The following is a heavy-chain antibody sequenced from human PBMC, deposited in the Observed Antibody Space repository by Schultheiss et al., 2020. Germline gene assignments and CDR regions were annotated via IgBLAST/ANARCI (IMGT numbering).Heavy chain of an antibody. CDR3: AREIEMATITGWFDP. Sequence: SATLSLTCAVSGGSISSGAIYWSWIRQHPGKGLEWIGYIYYSGSTYYNPSLKSRVTISVDTSKNQFSLKLSSVTAADTAIYYCAREIEMATITGWFDPWGKGTLVTGSS. V-gene: IGHV4-31*11. CDR1: GGSISSGAIY. D-gene: IGHD5-24*01. J-gene: IGHJ5*02. CDR2: IYYSGST.